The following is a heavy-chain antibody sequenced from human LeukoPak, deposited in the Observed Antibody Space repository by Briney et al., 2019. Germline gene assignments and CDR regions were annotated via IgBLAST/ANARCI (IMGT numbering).Heavy chain of an antibody. CDR3: AKEVTDGGYALFDY. CDR1: GFTFSSYW. V-gene: IGHV3-7*01. Sequence: GGSLRLSCAASGFTFSSYWKSWVRQAPGKRLEWVANTKQDGSEKHYVDSVKGRFTISRDNAKNSLYLQMNSLRAEDTAVYYCAKEVTDGGYALFDYWGQGTLVTVSS. CDR2: TKQDGSEK. D-gene: IGHD5-12*01. J-gene: IGHJ4*02.